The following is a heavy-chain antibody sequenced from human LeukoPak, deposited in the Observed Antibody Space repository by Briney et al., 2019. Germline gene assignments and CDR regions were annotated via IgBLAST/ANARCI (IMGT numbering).Heavy chain of an antibody. CDR2: VRYNGEN. CDR1: GGSINAYY. D-gene: IGHD5-18*01. J-gene: IGHJ3*02. CDR3: ARQPANTAAFDI. V-gene: IGHV4-59*08. Sequence: SETLSLTCTVSGGSINAYYWSWIRQPPGKGLEWIAYVRYNGENNYNPSLKSRVAISVDTANNQISLRLNFVTAADTAIYYCARQPANTAAFDIWGLGTMVTVSS.